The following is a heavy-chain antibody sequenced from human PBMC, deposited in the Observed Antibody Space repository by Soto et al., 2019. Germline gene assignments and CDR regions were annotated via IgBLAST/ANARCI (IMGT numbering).Heavy chain of an antibody. J-gene: IGHJ4*02. CDR3: ARSGYSYGPFDY. CDR1: GFTVSSTY. D-gene: IGHD5-18*01. Sequence: GGSLRLSCAASGFTVSSTYMSWVRQAPGKGLERVSVIYSGGSTYYADSVKGRFTISRDNSKNTLYLQMNSLRAEDTAVYYCARSGYSYGPFDYWGRGTLVTVSS. CDR2: IYSGGST. V-gene: IGHV3-53*01.